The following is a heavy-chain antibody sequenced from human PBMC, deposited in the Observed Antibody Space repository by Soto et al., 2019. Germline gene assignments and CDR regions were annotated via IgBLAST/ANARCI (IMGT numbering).Heavy chain of an antibody. V-gene: IGHV4-61*01. CDR2: IYYSGST. CDR1: GGSVSSGSYY. CDR3: ARDKYYYGSGTKMSYGMDV. D-gene: IGHD3-10*01. J-gene: IGHJ6*02. Sequence: SETLSLTCTVSGGSVSSGSYYWSWIRQPPGKGLEWIGYIYYSGSTNYNPSLKSRVTISVDTSKNQFSLKLSSVTAADTAVYYCARDKYYYGSGTKMSYGMDVWGQGTTVTVSS.